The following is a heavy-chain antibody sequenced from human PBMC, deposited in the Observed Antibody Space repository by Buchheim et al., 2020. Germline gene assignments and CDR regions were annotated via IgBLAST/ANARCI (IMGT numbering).Heavy chain of an antibody. CDR1: GFRFENYG. D-gene: IGHD2-21*02. V-gene: IGHV3-30*18. J-gene: IGHJ4*02. CDR3: AKDGCGGDCYLDY. CDR2: ISYDGGNK. Sequence: QVHLVETGGGVVQPGGSLRLSCAASGFRFENYGIHWVRQGPGKGLECLGVISYDGGNKFFADSVKGRFTFSRDDSKNTVYLQMGSLRPDDTAIYYCAKDGCGGDCYLDYWGQGTL.